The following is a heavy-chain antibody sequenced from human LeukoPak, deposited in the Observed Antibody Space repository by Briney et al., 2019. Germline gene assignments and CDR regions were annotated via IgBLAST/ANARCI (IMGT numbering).Heavy chain of an antibody. V-gene: IGHV3-7*03. J-gene: IGHJ4*02. CDR3: TRDKSAGADTGSSFYY. CDR1: GFTFSNYW. CDR2: IKQDGGET. Sequence: GGSLRLSCAAFGFTFSNYWMTWVRQAPGEGLEWVASIKQDGGETYYVDSVKGRFTFSRDNAKNSVYLQMSSLRAEDTAVYYCTRDKSAGADTGSSFYYWGQGALVTVSS. D-gene: IGHD3-10*01.